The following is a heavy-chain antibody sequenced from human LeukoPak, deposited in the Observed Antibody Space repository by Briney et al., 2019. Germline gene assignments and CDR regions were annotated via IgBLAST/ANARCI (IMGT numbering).Heavy chain of an antibody. CDR2: ISGGGGST. D-gene: IGHD2-2*01. V-gene: IGHV3-23*01. CDR1: GFTFNSYA. CDR3: AKEGYCSSTSCYAWGSPYCGMDV. J-gene: IGHJ6*02. Sequence: GSLKLSCAASGFTFNSYAMGWVPQAPGKGLEWGSAISGGGGSTNHPDSVKGRFTISRDNSKDTLYLQMNSLRAEDTAVYYCAKEGYCSSTSCYAWGSPYCGMDVWVQGTTVTVSS.